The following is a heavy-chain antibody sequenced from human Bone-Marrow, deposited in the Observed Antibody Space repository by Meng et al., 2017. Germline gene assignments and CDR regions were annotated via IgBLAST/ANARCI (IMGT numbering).Heavy chain of an antibody. Sequence: QPQLQESGPGLVRPSEALSLTCSGPGGSISTSGYYWGWIRQPPGKGLEWIGGIGHSGFTYYTPSLKSRVTVSIDTSRNQFSLWLTSVTAADTAVYYCVRSSAWVRTGFDPWGQGTLVTVSS. D-gene: IGHD6-19*01. V-gene: IGHV4-39*01. CDR2: IGHSGFT. CDR3: VRSSAWVRTGFDP. CDR1: GGSISTSGYY. J-gene: IGHJ5*02.